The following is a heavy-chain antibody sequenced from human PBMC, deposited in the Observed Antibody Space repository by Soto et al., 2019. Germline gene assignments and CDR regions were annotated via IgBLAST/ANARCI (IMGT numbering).Heavy chain of an antibody. V-gene: IGHV1-3*01. J-gene: IGHJ4*02. D-gene: IGHD2-8*01. Sequence: ASVKVSCKASGYTFTSYAMHWVRQAPGQRLEWMGWINAGNGNTKYSQKFQGRVTITRDTSASTAYMELSSLRSEDTAVYYCARGGRMYYYYFDDSGQATRVTVAS. CDR2: INAGNGNT. CDR1: GYTFTSYA. CDR3: ARGGRMYYYYFDD.